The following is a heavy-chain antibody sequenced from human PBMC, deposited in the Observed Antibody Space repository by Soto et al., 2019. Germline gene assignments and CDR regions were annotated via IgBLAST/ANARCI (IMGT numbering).Heavy chain of an antibody. CDR1: GGTFSSYA. CDR3: ARVYYYGSGSYYGY. V-gene: IGHV1-69*06. Sequence: QVQLVQSGAEVKKPGSSVKVSCKASGGTFSSYAISWVRQAPGQGLEWMGGSIPIFGTANYAQKFQGRVTITADKSTSTAYVELSSLRSEDTAVYYCARVYYYGSGSYYGYWGQGTLVTVSS. D-gene: IGHD3-10*01. CDR2: SIPIFGTA. J-gene: IGHJ4*02.